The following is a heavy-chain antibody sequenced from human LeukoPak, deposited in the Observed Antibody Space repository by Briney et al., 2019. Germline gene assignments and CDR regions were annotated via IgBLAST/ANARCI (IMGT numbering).Heavy chain of an antibody. D-gene: IGHD4-17*01. V-gene: IGHV4-61*02. CDR3: ASTKEDYGDYTYYYYYMDV. Sequence: PSETLSLTCTVSGGSISSGYYYWSWIRQPAGKGLEWIGRIYTSGSTNYNPSLKSRVSISVDTSKNQFSLKLSSVTAADTAVYYCASTKEDYGDYTYYYYYMDVWGKGTTVTVSS. J-gene: IGHJ6*03. CDR2: IYTSGST. CDR1: GGSISSGYYY.